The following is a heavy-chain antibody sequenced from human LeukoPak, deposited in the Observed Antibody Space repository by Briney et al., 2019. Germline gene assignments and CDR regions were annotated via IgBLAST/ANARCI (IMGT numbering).Heavy chain of an antibody. CDR2: ISTSSSFI. CDR1: GFTFSTYS. CDR3: ARERAGVAATNNWFDP. J-gene: IGHJ5*02. D-gene: IGHD2-15*01. Sequence: GGSLRLSCVASGFTFSTYSMTWVRQAPGKGLEWVSSISTSSSFIYYADSVKGRFTISRHNAKKSLYLQMNSLGAEDTAVYYCARERAGVAATNNWFDPWGQGTLVTVSS. V-gene: IGHV3-21*01.